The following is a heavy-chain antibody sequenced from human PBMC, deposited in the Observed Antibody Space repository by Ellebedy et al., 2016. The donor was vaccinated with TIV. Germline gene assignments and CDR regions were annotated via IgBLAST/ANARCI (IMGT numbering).Heavy chain of an antibody. J-gene: IGHJ4*02. CDR1: GFTFNSYA. CDR3: ARDLDKSSGWYRRAAY. CDR2: ISYDGNSK. Sequence: GESLKIPCAASGFTFNSYAMHSVRQAPGKGLEWVAGISYDGNSKYHADSVKGRFTNSRDNSMTTLYLEMNSLRAEDTAVYYCARDLDKSSGWYRRAAYWGQGTLVTVSS. D-gene: IGHD6-19*01. V-gene: IGHV3-30-3*01.